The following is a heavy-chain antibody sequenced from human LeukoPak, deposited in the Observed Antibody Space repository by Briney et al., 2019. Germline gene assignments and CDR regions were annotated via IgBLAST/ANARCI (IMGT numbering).Heavy chain of an antibody. CDR2: ISSSSSYT. Sequence: GGSLRLSCAASGFTFSSYAMSWVRQAPGKGLEWVSYISSSSSYTNYADSVKGRFTISRDNAKNSLYLQMNSLRAEDTAVYYCARGGGYSYGHLNFDYWGQGTLVTVSS. CDR3: ARGGGYSYGHLNFDY. J-gene: IGHJ4*02. CDR1: GFTFSSYA. V-gene: IGHV3-21*05. D-gene: IGHD5-18*01.